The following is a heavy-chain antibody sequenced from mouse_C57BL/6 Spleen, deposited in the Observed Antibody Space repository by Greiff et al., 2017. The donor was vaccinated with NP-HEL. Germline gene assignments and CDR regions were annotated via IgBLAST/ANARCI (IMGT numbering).Heavy chain of an antibody. CDR2: ISDGGSYT. CDR1: GFPFSSYA. D-gene: IGHD3-2*02. V-gene: IGHV5-4*01. J-gene: IGHJ3*01. CDR3: ARDRNSSGFSFAY. Sequence: EVKLVESGGGLVKPGGSLNLSCAASGFPFSSYALSWVRQTPERRLGWVATISDGGSYTYYPDNVKGRFTISRDNAKNNLYLQMSHLKSEDTAMYYCARDRNSSGFSFAYWGQGTLVTVSA.